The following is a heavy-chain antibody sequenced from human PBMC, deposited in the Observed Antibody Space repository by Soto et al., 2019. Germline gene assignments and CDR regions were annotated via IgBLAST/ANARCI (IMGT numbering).Heavy chain of an antibody. J-gene: IGHJ4*02. CDR2: INPNSGGT. D-gene: IGHD3-22*01. Sequence: ASVKVSCKASGYTFTGYYMHWVRQAPGQGLEWMGWINPNSGGTNYAQKFQDRVTMTRDTSISTAYMELSRLRSDDTAVYYCARGLKPTYYYDSSGYYADYWGQGTLVTVSS. V-gene: IGHV1-2*02. CDR3: ARGLKPTYYYDSSGYYADY. CDR1: GYTFTGYY.